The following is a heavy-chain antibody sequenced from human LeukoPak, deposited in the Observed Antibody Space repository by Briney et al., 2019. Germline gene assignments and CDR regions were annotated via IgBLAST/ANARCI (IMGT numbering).Heavy chain of an antibody. V-gene: IGHV1-8*01. CDR3: ARDPYYYDSSGYRAPIVVYYYGMDV. CDR1: GYTFTSYD. Sequence: ASVKVSCKASGYTFTSYDINWVRQATGQGLEWMGWMNPNSGNTGYAQKFQGGVTMTRNTSISTAYMELSSLRSEDTAVYYCARDPYYYDSSGYRAPIVVYYYGMDVWGQGTTVTVSS. D-gene: IGHD3-22*01. J-gene: IGHJ6*02. CDR2: MNPNSGNT.